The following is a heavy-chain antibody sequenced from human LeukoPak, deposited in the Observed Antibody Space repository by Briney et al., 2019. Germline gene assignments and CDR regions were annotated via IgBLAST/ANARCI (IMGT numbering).Heavy chain of an antibody. CDR1: GYSFTSYW. D-gene: IGHD3-22*01. CDR3: ARLQVVGSGYYGYY. Sequence: GAALKISCKGSGYSFTSYWIGWVRPMPGKGLGWMGIIYPGDSDTRYSPSFQGQVTISADKSISTAYLQWSSLKASDTAMYYCARLQVVGSGYYGYYWGQGTLVTVSS. V-gene: IGHV5-51*01. J-gene: IGHJ4*02. CDR2: IYPGDSDT.